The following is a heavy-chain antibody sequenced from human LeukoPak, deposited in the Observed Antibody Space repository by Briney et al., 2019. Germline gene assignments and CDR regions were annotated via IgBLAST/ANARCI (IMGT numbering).Heavy chain of an antibody. CDR2: INHSGST. CDR3: ARHGAFVLSYYFDY. J-gene: IGHJ4*02. Sequence: PSETLSLTCAVYGGSFSGYYWSWLRQPPGKGLEWIGEINHSGSTNYNPSLKSRVTISVDTSKNQFSLKLSSVTAADTAVYYCARHGAFVLSYYFDYWGQGTLVTVSS. CDR1: GGSFSGYY. V-gene: IGHV4-34*01. D-gene: IGHD2-8*02.